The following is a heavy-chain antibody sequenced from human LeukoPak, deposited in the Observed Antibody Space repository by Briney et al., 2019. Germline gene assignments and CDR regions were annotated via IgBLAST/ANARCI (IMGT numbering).Heavy chain of an antibody. D-gene: IGHD1-26*01. CDR2: INHSGST. J-gene: IGHJ4*02. CDR3: ARGRVGAGYY. Sequence: GSLRLSCAASGFTFSDYYMSWIRQPPGKGLEWIGEINHSGSTNYNPSLKSRVTISMDTSKNQFSLKLSSVTAADTAVYYCARGRVGAGYYWGQGTLVTVSS. CDR1: GFTFSDYY. V-gene: IGHV4-34*01.